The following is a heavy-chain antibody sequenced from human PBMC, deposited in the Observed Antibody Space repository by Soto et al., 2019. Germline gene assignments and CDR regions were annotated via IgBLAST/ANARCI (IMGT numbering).Heavy chain of an antibody. CDR2: IIPIFETA. CDR1: GVTFSSFA. CDR3: ARDLEVVVLGVDHYYYYGMDV. V-gene: IGHV1-69*13. Sequence: GASVKVSCKTSGVTFSSFAISWVRQAPGQGLEWMGGIIPIFETANYAQKFQGRVTITADEITGTAYMELRSLRSEDTGVYYCARDLEVVVLGVDHYYYYGMDVWGQGTTVTVSS. J-gene: IGHJ6*02. D-gene: IGHD2-15*01.